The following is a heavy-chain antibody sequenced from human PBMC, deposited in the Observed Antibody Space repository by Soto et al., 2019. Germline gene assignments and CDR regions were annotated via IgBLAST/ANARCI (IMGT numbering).Heavy chain of an antibody. CDR2: INPNSGVA. D-gene: IGHD5-12*01. CDR1: GYTFTAYY. V-gene: IGHV1-2*02. J-gene: IGHJ6*02. Sequence: VELVQSGAEVEKPGAAVRISCKTSGYTFTAYYIHWVRQAPGQGLEWMGWINPNSGVANYAQTFQGRVTMSMDTSISTVYMELTKMRSEDTTIYYCARQGSGSEYPQYFYYGMDVWGQGTTAAASS. CDR3: ARQGSGSEYPQYFYYGMDV.